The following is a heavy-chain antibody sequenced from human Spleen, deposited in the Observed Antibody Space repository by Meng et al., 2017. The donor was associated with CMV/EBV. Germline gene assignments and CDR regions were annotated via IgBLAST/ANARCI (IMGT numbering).Heavy chain of an antibody. CDR2: IYYSGST. V-gene: IGHV4-59*01. J-gene: IGHJ3*02. CDR1: GGSISSYY. Sequence: QVHLPESGPGLVKPSGTLSLTFIVSGGSISSYYWSWIRQPPGKGLEWIGYIYYSGSTNYNPSLKSRVTISVDTSKNQFSLKLSSVTAADTAVYYCARDRARITIFGVPNSGYAFDIWGQGTMVTVSS. D-gene: IGHD3-3*01. CDR3: ARDRARITIFGVPNSGYAFDI.